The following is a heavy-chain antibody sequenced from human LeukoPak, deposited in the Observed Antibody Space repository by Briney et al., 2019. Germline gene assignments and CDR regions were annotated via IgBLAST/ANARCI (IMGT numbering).Heavy chain of an antibody. CDR3: ARVRSYDFWSGYYDAFDI. CDR1: GGSISSYY. D-gene: IGHD3-3*01. J-gene: IGHJ3*02. V-gene: IGHV4-59*01. Sequence: SETLSLTCTVSGGSISSYYWSWIRQPPRKGLEWIGYIYYSGSANYNPSLKSRVTISVDTSKNQFSLKLSSVTAADTAVYYCARVRSYDFWSGYYDAFDIWGQGTMVTVSS. CDR2: IYYSGSA.